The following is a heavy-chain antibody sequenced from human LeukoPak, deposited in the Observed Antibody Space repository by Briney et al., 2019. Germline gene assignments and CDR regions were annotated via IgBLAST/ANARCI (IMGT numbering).Heavy chain of an antibody. V-gene: IGHV4-38-2*01. CDR2: IYGRAST. CDR1: GYSLGKNYY. D-gene: IGHD3-3*01. CDR3: ARYDSRGSASTKFDY. J-gene: IGHJ4*02. Sequence: PSETLSLTCAVSGYSLGKNYYWGWIRQSPGKGLEGIGRIYGRASTSYNPSLMNRVTMSVDTSKNHFSLHLTSVTAADTAVYYCARYDSRGSASTKFDYWGPGIQVTVSS.